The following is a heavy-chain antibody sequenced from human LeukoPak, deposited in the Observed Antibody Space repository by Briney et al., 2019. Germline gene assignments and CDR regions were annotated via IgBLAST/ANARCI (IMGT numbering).Heavy chain of an antibody. CDR2: MNPNSGNT. Sequence: ASVKVSCKASGYTFTGYYMHWVRQATGQGLEWMGWMNPNSGNTGYAQKFQGRITMTRDTSISTAYMELSSLRSEDTAVYYCARGREQLWLEYWGQGNMVTVSS. CDR1: GYTFTGYY. D-gene: IGHD5-18*01. V-gene: IGHV1-8*02. J-gene: IGHJ4*02. CDR3: ARGREQLWLEY.